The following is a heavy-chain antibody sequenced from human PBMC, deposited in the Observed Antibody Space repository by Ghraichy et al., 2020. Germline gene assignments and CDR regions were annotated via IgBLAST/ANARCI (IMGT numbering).Heavy chain of an antibody. Sequence: SETLSLTCAVYVGSFSGYYWSWIRQPPGKGLEWIGAINPTTGITNYSPSLKSRLTMLVDTSKNQFSLKLKSVTAADTAVYYCARRRELWSAAEGDAFDMWGQGTMVTVSS. J-gene: IGHJ3*02. CDR2: INPTTGIT. CDR3: ARRRELWSAAEGDAFDM. V-gene: IGHV4-34*01. CDR1: VGSFSGYY. D-gene: IGHD5-18*01.